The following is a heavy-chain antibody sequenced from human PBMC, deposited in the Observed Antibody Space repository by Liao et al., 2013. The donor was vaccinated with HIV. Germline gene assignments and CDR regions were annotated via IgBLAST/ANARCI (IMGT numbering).Heavy chain of an antibody. CDR2: IYYSGST. D-gene: IGHD6-13*01. CDR1: GGSISSNY. J-gene: IGHJ1*01. V-gene: IGHV4-59*01. Sequence: QVLLQESGPGLVKPSETLSLTCTVSGGSISSNYWSWIRQTPGRGLEWIGCIYYSGSTNYNPSLKGRVTISVDASRDQVSLRLRSVTAADTAVYYCARDGPHGYSSSWYMGTAYFQHWGQGALVTVSS. CDR3: ARDGPHGYSSSWYMGTAYFQH.